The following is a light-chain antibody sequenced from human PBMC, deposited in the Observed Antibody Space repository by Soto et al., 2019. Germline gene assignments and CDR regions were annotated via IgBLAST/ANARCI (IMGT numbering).Light chain of an antibody. Sequence: PGESVLPPSSGPLSVSTSYSAWYQQKPGQAARLLIYGASSRATGIPDRFSGSGSGTDFTLTISRLEPEDFAVHYCQQYCYATECTFGEGTKVDIK. CDR3: QQYCYATECT. CDR2: GAS. V-gene: IGKV3-20*01. CDR1: LSVSTSY. J-gene: IGKJ1*01.